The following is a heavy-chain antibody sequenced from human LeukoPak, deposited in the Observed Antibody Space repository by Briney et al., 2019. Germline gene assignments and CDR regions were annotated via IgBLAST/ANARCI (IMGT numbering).Heavy chain of an antibody. CDR2: IYYSGST. D-gene: IGHD1-26*01. J-gene: IGHJ3*02. V-gene: IGHV4-39*01. Sequence: PSETLSLTCTVSGGSISSSSYYWGWIRQPPGKGLEWIGSIYYSGSTNYNPSLKSRVTISVDTSKNQFSLKLSSVTAADTAVYYCARPLSGGVGATYGAFDIWGQGTMVTVSS. CDR1: GGSISSSSYY. CDR3: ARPLSGGVGATYGAFDI.